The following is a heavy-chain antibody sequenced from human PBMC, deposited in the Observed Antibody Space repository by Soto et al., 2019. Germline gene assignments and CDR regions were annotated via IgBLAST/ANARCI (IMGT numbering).Heavy chain of an antibody. CDR2: FTGSGNT. CDR1: GFTFSSYA. J-gene: IGHJ4*02. Sequence: GGSLRLSCAASGFTFSSYAMSWVRQTPEKGLEWVSTFTGSGNTYYADSVKGRFTISRDNSKNTLYLQMNSLRAEDTAVYYCAREFASGSPNYDYWGLGTLVTVSS. V-gene: IGHV3-23*01. CDR3: AREFASGSPNYDY. D-gene: IGHD3-10*01.